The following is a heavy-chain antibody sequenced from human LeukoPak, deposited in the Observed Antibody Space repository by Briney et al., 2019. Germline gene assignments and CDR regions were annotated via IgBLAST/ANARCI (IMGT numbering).Heavy chain of an antibody. CDR1: GFTFSSYW. J-gene: IGHJ5*02. CDR3: ARDESSSGYCSGGSCYSITPGWFDP. Sequence: GGSLRLSCAASGFTFSSYWMSWVRQAPGKGLEWVANIKQDGSEKYYVDSVKGRFTISRDNAKNSLYLQMNSLRAEDTAVYYRARDESSSGYCSGGSCYSITPGWFDPWGQGTLVTVSS. D-gene: IGHD2-15*01. CDR2: IKQDGSEK. V-gene: IGHV3-7*01.